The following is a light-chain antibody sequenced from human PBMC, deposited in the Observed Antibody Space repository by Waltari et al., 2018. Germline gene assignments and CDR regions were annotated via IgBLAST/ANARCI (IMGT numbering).Light chain of an antibody. Sequence: DIVMTQTPLSLTITPGEPASISCRSSQSLLHSNGNTYLHWYLQKPGQSPQLLIYGGSNRAYGVPDRFSGSGSGTDFTMKISKLEAEDVGIYYCVQAIAFPLSFGGGTKVEIK. CDR2: GGS. CDR1: QSLLHSNGNTY. J-gene: IGKJ4*01. V-gene: IGKV2-40*01. CDR3: VQAIAFPLS.